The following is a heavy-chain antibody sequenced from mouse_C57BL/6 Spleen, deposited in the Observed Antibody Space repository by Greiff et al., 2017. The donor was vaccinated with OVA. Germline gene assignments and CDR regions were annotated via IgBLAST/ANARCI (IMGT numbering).Heavy chain of an antibody. V-gene: IGHV1-7*01. Sequence: VQLQQSGAELAKPGASVKLSCKASGYTFTSYWMHWVKQRPGQGLEWIGYINPSSGYTKYNQKFKDKATLTADKSSSTAYMQLSSLTYEDSAVYYCASGSSQWYFDVWGTGTTVTVSS. D-gene: IGHD1-1*01. J-gene: IGHJ1*03. CDR2: INPSSGYT. CDR1: GYTFTSYW. CDR3: ASGSSQWYFDV.